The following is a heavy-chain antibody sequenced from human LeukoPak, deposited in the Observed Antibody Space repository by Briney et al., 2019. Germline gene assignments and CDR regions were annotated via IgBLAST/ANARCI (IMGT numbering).Heavy chain of an antibody. D-gene: IGHD1-26*01. CDR2: ISYDGSNK. CDR1: GFTFSSYA. CDR3: CWEQDVSFGRRVEH. Sequence: GGSLRLSCAASGFTFSSYAMHWVRQAPGKGLEWVAVISYDGSNKYYADSVKGRFTISRDNSKNTLYLQMNSLKIEDTAVYFCCWEQDVSFGRRVEHWGQGTLVTVAS. J-gene: IGHJ4*02. V-gene: IGHV3-30-3*01.